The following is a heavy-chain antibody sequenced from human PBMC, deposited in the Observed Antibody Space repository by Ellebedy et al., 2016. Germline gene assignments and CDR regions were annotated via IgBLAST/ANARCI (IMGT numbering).Heavy chain of an antibody. Sequence: GGSLRLXXAASGFTFSSYWMSWVRQAPGKGLEWVANIKQDGSEKYYADSVKGRFTISRDNSKNTLFLQMNSLRAEDTAVYYCAKDQNQSAWYGWFDSWGQGALVTVSS. V-gene: IGHV3-7*01. CDR1: GFTFSSYW. J-gene: IGHJ5*01. CDR3: AKDQNQSAWYGWFDS. D-gene: IGHD6-19*01. CDR2: IKQDGSEK.